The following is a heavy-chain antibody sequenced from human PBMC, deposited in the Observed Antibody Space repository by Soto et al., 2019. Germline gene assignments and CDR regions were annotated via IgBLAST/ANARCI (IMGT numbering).Heavy chain of an antibody. V-gene: IGHV1-69*04. D-gene: IGHD2-15*01. CDR3: ARERYCSGGSCPVGY. Sequence: SVKVSCKASGGTFSSYTISWVRQAPGQGLEWMGRIIPILGIANYAQKFQGRVTITADKSTSTAYMELSSLRSEDTAVYYCARERYCSGGSCPVGYWGQGTLVTVS. J-gene: IGHJ4*02. CDR2: IIPILGIA. CDR1: GGTFSSYT.